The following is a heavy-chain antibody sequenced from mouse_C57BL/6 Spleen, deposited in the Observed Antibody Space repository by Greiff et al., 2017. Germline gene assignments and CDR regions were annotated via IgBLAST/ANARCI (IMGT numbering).Heavy chain of an antibody. V-gene: IGHV3-6*01. D-gene: IGHD2-4*01. CDR3: ARGDYDTWFAY. J-gene: IGHJ3*01. Sequence: DVHLVESGPGLVKPSQSLSLTCSVTGYSITSGYYWNWIRQFPGNKLEWMGYISYDGSNNYNPSLKNRISITRDTSKNQFFLKLNSVTTEDTATYYCARGDYDTWFAYWGQGTLVTVSA. CDR2: ISYDGSN. CDR1: GYSITSGYY.